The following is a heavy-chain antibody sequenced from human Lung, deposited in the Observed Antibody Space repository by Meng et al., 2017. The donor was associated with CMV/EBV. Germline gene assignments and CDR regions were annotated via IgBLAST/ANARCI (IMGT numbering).Heavy chain of an antibody. Sequence: ASVKVSCKPSGYSVSSYGLSWVRQAPGQGLEWMGWISGINGNTKYAEKFQGRVTVTKDFMELRSLRSDDTAVYYCARHSAIFYFDYWGQGTVVTVSS. J-gene: IGHJ4*02. D-gene: IGHD6-25*01. CDR3: ARHSAIFYFDY. CDR1: GYSVSSYG. CDR2: ISGINGNT. V-gene: IGHV1-18*01.